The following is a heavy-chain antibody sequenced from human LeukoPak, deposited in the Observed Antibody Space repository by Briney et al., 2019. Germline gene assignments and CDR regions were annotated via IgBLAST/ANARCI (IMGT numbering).Heavy chain of an antibody. V-gene: IGHV3-13*01. J-gene: IGHJ3*01. CDR2: IGKDGST. D-gene: IGHD3-16*01. CDR3: IRDLGLSHAYGAFDV. Sequence: GGSLRLSCAASGFTFSYYDMHWVRQVTGKSLEWVSGIGKDGSTYYPGSVKGRFTISRENAKNSLYLQMNSLRAEDTAVYYCIRDLGLSHAYGAFDVWGQGTMVTVSS. CDR1: GFTFSYYD.